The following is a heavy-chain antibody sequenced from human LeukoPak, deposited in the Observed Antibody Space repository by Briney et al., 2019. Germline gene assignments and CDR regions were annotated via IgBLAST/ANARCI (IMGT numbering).Heavy chain of an antibody. CDR1: GFTLSTYS. V-gene: IGHV3-7*01. D-gene: IGHD5-18*01. Sequence: GGSLRLSCAASGFTLSTYSMNWVRQPPGKGLEWVANIMRDGSEKYYVDSVKGRFTISRDNAKNSLYLQMNSLRAEDTAVYYCARDPSRGYSYGYADYWGKGSLVIVSS. CDR2: IMRDGSEK. J-gene: IGHJ4*02. CDR3: ARDPSRGYSYGYADY.